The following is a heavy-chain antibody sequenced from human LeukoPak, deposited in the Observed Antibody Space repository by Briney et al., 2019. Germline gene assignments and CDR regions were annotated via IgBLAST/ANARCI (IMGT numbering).Heavy chain of an antibody. CDR1: GYTFTGYY. V-gene: IGHV1-2*06. Sequence: ASVKVSCKASGYTFTGYYMHWVRQAPGQGLEWMGRINPNSGGTNYAQKFRGRVTMTRDTSISTAYMELSRLRSDDTAVYYCARDRRWLQLYDYWGQGTLVTVS. D-gene: IGHD5-24*01. J-gene: IGHJ4*02. CDR3: ARDRRWLQLYDY. CDR2: INPNSGGT.